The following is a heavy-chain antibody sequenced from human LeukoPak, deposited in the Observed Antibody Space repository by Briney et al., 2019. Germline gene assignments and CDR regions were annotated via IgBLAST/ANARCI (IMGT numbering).Heavy chain of an antibody. Sequence: GASVKVSCKASGYTFTTHDINWVRQATGQGLEWLGWMSPNSGDTDYAQKFQGRVTMTSDSSISTAYMELSSLRSEDTAIYYCVRTPPNWGFDYWGQGTLVTVSS. D-gene: IGHD7-27*01. V-gene: IGHV1-8*01. CDR1: GYTFTTHD. J-gene: IGHJ4*02. CDR2: MSPNSGDT. CDR3: VRTPPNWGFDY.